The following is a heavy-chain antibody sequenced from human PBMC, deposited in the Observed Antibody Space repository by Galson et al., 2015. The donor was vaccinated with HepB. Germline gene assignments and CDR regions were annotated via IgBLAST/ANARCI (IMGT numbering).Heavy chain of an antibody. CDR3: ARECMITFGGVIVRNYGMDV. CDR2: ISSSGSTI. D-gene: IGHD3-16*02. CDR1: GFTFSSYA. Sequence: SLRLSCAASGFTFSSYAMNWVRQAPGKGLEWVSYISSSGSTIYYADSVKGRFTISRDNAKNSLYLQMNSLRAEDTAVYYCARECMITFGGVIVRNYGMDVWGQGTTVTVSS. J-gene: IGHJ6*02. V-gene: IGHV3-48*03.